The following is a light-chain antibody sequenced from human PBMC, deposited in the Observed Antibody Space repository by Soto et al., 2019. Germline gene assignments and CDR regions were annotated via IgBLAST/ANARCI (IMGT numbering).Light chain of an antibody. Sequence: EIVMTQSPATLSVSPGERATLSCRASQSVSSNLAWYQQKPGQTPKLLIYVASTRATGIPARFSGSGSGKKVPLPIRRLQAEDFSGYYLQQEYGLPLTFGGGAKVEFK. CDR3: QQEYGLPLT. V-gene: IGKV3-15*01. CDR1: QSVSSN. J-gene: IGKJ4*01. CDR2: VAS.